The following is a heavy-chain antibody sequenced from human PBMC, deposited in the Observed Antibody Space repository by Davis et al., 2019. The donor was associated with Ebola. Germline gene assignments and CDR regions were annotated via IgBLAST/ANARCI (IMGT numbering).Heavy chain of an antibody. V-gene: IGHV3-23*01. Sequence: GESLKISCAATGFTFSNAWMSWVRQAPGKGLEWVSAISGSGGSTYYADSVKGRFTISRDNSKNTLYLQMNSLRAEDTAVYYCAKGTVQGSFDYWGQGTLVTVSS. D-gene: IGHD3-10*01. CDR2: ISGSGGST. CDR3: AKGTVQGSFDY. CDR1: GFTFSNAW. J-gene: IGHJ4*02.